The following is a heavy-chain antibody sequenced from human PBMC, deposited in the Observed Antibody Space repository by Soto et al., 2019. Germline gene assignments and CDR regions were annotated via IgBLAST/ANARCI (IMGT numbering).Heavy chain of an antibody. CDR2: IIPLYGTT. J-gene: IGHJ5*02. V-gene: IGHV1-69*01. CDR1: GDTFRNYA. D-gene: IGHD2-15*01. CDR3: ARDLGGCSAGSCRYNWFDL. Sequence: QVQLVQSGAEVKKPGSSVRVSCEASGDTFRNYAISWVRQAPGQGLEWLGGIIPLYGTTNYAQKFQDRVTFTADGSTTTAYMDLSSLRKEDTAVYYCARDLGGCSAGSCRYNWFDLWGQGTLVTVSS.